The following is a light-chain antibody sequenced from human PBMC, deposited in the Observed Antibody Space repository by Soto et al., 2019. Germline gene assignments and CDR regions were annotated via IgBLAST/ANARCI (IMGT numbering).Light chain of an antibody. CDR1: QSIATS. J-gene: IGKJ4*01. V-gene: IGKV1-39*01. CDR3: QQSLRTPPT. Sequence: DIQMTQSPSSLSASVGDRVTITCHASQSIATSLNLYQQKPATAPYLLIFAASSLQSGVPSRFSGRGSGTDFTLTISSLQPEDFATYYCQQSLRTPPTFGGGTKVEFK. CDR2: AAS.